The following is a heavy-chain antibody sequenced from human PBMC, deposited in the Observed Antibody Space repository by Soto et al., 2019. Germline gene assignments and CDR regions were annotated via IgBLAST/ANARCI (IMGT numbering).Heavy chain of an antibody. Sequence: GGSLRLSCAASGFTFSDYYMSWIRQAPGKGLEWVSYISSSGSTIYYADSVKGRFTISRDNAKNSLYLQMNSLRAEDTAVYYCARWARGQYYDLWSGYNNQDYYYGMDVWGQGTTVTVSS. CDR3: ARWARGQYYDLWSGYNNQDYYYGMDV. V-gene: IGHV3-11*01. CDR2: ISSSGSTI. D-gene: IGHD3-3*01. CDR1: GFTFSDYY. J-gene: IGHJ6*02.